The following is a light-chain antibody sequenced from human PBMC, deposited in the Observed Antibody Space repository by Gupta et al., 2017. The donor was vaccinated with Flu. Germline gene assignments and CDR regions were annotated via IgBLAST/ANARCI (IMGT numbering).Light chain of an antibody. CDR3: SSYTVTNTVVI. CDR1: SSDVGGYDY. J-gene: IGLJ2*01. V-gene: IGLV2-14*01. CDR2: EVS. Sequence: QSVLTQPASVSESPGQSIAISCTGTSSDVGGYDYVSWYRQHPGKAPELMIFEVSRRPSGISDRFSGSKSGNTASLTISGLLAEDEAYYYCSSYTVTNTVVIFGGGIKLTVL.